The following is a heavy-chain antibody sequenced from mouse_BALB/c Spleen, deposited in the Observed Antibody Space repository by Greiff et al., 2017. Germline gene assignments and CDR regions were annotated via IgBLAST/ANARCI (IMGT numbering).Heavy chain of an antibody. CDR2: IRLKSNNYAT. V-gene: IGHV6-6*02. CDR1: GFTFSNYW. CDR3: TSPEGWLPYYYAMDY. Sequence: EVKVEESGGGLVQPGGSMKLSCVASGFTFSNYWMNWVRQSPEKGLEWVAEIRLKSNNYATHYAESVKGRFTISRDDSKSSVYLQMNNLRAEDTGIYYCTSPEGWLPYYYAMDYWGQGTSVTVSS. D-gene: IGHD2-3*01. J-gene: IGHJ4*01.